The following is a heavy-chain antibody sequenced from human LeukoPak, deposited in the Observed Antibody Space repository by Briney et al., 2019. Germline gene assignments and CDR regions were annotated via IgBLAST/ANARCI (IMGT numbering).Heavy chain of an antibody. CDR2: ISYSGST. Sequence: PSETLSLTCTVSGGSSSSNYWNWMRQPPGKGLEWIGYISYSGSTNYNPSLKSRVTISVDTSKNQFSLKLSSVTAADTAVYYCARSDHGDYRPGYWGQGTLVTVSS. D-gene: IGHD4-17*01. J-gene: IGHJ4*02. CDR3: ARSDHGDYRPGY. CDR1: GGSSSSNY. V-gene: IGHV4-59*08.